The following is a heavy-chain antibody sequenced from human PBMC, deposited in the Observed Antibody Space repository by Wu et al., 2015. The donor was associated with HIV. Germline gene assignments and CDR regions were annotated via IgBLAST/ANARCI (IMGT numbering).Heavy chain of an antibody. Sequence: QVQLVQSGTEVKKPGASVKVSCKTFGYIFSRYGLIWVRQAPGQGLEWMGGINPLFGTTKHTQKFQDRVTFSTDELKTTAYMELRSLRYEDTGVYYCARNTDSVATSLYSLGVWGQGTTVTVSS. J-gene: IGHJ6*02. CDR3: ARNTDSVATSLYSLGV. D-gene: IGHD5-12*01. CDR1: GYIFSRYG. CDR2: INPLFGTT. V-gene: IGHV1-69*05.